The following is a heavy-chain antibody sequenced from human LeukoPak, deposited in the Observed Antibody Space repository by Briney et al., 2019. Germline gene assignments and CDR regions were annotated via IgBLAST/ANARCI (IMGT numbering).Heavy chain of an antibody. V-gene: IGHV3-53*01. D-gene: IGHD1-14*01. CDR2: LYSDGNT. J-gene: IGHJ4*02. CDR1: GFTVITND. Sequence: GGSLRLSCAASGFTVITNDMTWVRQAPGKGLQWVSVLYSDGNTKYADSVQGRFTISRDNSKNTLYLEMNSLSPDDTAVYYCARGVEPLAANTLAYWGQGTLVTVSS. CDR3: ARGVEPLAANTLAY.